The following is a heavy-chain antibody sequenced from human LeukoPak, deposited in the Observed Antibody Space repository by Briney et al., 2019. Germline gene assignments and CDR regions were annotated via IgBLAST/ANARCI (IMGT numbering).Heavy chain of an antibody. CDR1: GFTFSSYE. D-gene: IGHD3-22*01. Sequence: GGSLRLSCAASGFTFSSYEMNWVRQAPGKGLEWVSYISSSGSTIYYADSVKGRFTISRDNAKNSLYLQMNSLRAEDTAVYYCARDSNMVITTNDAFDIWGQGTMVTVSS. J-gene: IGHJ3*02. V-gene: IGHV3-48*03. CDR3: ARDSNMVITTNDAFDI. CDR2: ISSSGSTI.